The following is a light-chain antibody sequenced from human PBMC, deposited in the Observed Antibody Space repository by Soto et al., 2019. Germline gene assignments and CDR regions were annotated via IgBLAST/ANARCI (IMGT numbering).Light chain of an antibody. Sequence: EIVLTQSPATLSLSPGERATLSCRASQSVRSNLAWYQQKPGQAPRLLIYDASNRATGVPARFRGSGSGTDFTFTISSLEPEDFAVYYCQQRNNGLTFGGGTKVEIK. CDR1: QSVRSN. CDR3: QQRNNGLT. V-gene: IGKV3-11*01. CDR2: DAS. J-gene: IGKJ4*01.